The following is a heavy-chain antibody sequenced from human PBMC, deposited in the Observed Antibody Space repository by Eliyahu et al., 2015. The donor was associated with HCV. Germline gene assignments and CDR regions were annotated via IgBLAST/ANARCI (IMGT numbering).Heavy chain of an antibody. J-gene: IGHJ4*02. D-gene: IGHD6-19*01. V-gene: IGHV4-39*01. CDR1: GGSISSSRYX. Sequence: HLQLQESGPGLVKPSETLSLICTVSGGSISSSRYXWXWIRQPPGKGLEWIGSEYYSGTTYYNPSLTSRVTISVDTSKNQFSLRLSSVTAADTSVYYCGSGYISGRGQFDYWGQGTLVTVSS. CDR2: EYYSGTT. CDR3: GSGYISGRGQFDY.